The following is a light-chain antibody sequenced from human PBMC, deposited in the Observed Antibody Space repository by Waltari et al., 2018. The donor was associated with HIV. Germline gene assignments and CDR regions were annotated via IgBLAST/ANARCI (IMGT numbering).Light chain of an antibody. J-gene: IGLJ1*01. V-gene: IGLV2-14*01. CDR3: SSYTSSSTLYV. Sequence: QSALTQPASVSGSPGQSITISCTGTSSDVGGYNYFSWYQQHPVKAPKLMIYEVSNRPSGVSNRFSGSKSGNTASLTISGLQAEDEADYYCSSYTSSSTLYVFGTGTKVTVL. CDR2: EVS. CDR1: SSDVGGYNY.